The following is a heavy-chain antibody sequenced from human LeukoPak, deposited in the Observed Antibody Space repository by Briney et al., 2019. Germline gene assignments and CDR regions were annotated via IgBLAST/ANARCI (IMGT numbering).Heavy chain of an antibody. CDR3: ARGGAGRTEDHLFDI. CDR1: GFTFRRYA. J-gene: IGHJ3*02. CDR2: ISSGSSYI. V-gene: IGHV3-21*06. Sequence: GGSLRLSCAASGFTFRRYAMSWVRQAPGKGLEWVSSISSGSSYIFYEDSVKGRFTISRDNAKNSLYLQMNSLRAEDTAVYYCARGGAGRTEDHLFDIWGQGTMVTVSS. D-gene: IGHD1-1*01.